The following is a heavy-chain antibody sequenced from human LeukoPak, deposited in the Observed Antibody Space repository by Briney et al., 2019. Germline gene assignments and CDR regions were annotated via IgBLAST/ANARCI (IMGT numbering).Heavy chain of an antibody. V-gene: IGHV3-48*04. CDR2: ISSSSSTI. CDR1: GFTFSSYS. D-gene: IGHD5-24*01. CDR3: ARGKMAAFDY. J-gene: IGHJ4*02. Sequence: PGGSLRLSCAASGFTFSSYSMNWVRQAPGKGLEWVSYISSSSSTICYADSVKGRFTISRDNAKNSLYLQMNSLRAEDTAVYYCARGKMAAFDYWGQGTLVTVSS.